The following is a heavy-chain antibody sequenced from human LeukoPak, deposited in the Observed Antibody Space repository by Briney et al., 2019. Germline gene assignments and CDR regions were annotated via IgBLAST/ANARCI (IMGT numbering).Heavy chain of an antibody. Sequence: PSETLSLTCTVSGGSISSDRFYWTWVRQPPGKRLEWIGRIKGSITNYNPSLKSRVNISVDTSTNQFSLKLNSLTAADTAVYYCARVPDWTYAADYWGQGTLVTVSS. D-gene: IGHD3/OR15-3a*01. CDR3: ARVPDWTYAADY. V-gene: IGHV4-61*02. CDR2: IKGSIT. J-gene: IGHJ4*02. CDR1: GGSISSDRFY.